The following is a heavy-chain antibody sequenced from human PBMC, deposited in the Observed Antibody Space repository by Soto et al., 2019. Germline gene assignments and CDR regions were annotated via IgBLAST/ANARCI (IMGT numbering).Heavy chain of an antibody. CDR1: GFTFTRYS. J-gene: IGHJ4*02. CDR3: ARESEDLTSNFDY. Sequence: EVQLVESGGGLVKPGGSLRLSCAASGFTFTRYSMNWVRQAPGKGLEWVLSISSTTNYIYYGDSMKGRFTISRDNAKNSRYLEMNSLRAEDTAVYSCARESEDLTSNFDYWGQGTLVTVSS. CDR2: ISSTTNYI. V-gene: IGHV3-21*06.